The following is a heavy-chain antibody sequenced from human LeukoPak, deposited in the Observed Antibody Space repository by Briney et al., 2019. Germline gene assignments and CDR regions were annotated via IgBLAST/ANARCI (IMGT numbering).Heavy chain of an antibody. CDR1: GFXVSSNY. J-gene: IGHJ4*02. Sequence: GGSLRLSCAASGFXVSSNYMSWVRQAPGKGLEWVSSIYIGGSTYYADSVKGRFTISRDNPNNTPYLQMHSLRAEDTAVYYCAREISRFGIWGQGTLVTVSS. V-gene: IGHV3-66*01. CDR3: AREISRFGI. CDR2: IYIGGST. D-gene: IGHD3-16*01.